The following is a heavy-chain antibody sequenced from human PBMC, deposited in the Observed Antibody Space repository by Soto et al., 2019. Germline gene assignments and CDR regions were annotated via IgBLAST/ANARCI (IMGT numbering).Heavy chain of an antibody. CDR2: IYPDDSDT. CDR3: ARPYFYGSGKIPDAFDI. CDR1: GYSFRNYW. D-gene: IGHD3-10*01. J-gene: IGHJ3*02. Sequence: PGESLKISCKGSGYSFRNYWIAWVRQMPGKGLEWMGIIYPDDSDTKYSPSFQGQVTISADKSISTAYLQWSSLKASDTAMYYCARPYFYGSGKIPDAFDIWGQGTMVTVS. V-gene: IGHV5-51*01.